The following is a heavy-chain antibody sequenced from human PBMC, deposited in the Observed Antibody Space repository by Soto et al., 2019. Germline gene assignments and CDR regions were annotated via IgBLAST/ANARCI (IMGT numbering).Heavy chain of an antibody. J-gene: IGHJ4*02. CDR1: GGTFDDYA. CDR3: ARGDVEKATIGYLDY. D-gene: IGHD5-12*01. V-gene: IGHV1-69*12. Sequence: QVQLVQSGAEVKKPGSSVKVSCKASGGTFDDYAITWVRQAPGQGLEWMGGIIPIFGTTNYAQRFQGRVTITADESTSTVYMELSSLRSEDTAVYYCARGDVEKATIGYLDYWGQGTLVTVSS. CDR2: IIPIFGTT.